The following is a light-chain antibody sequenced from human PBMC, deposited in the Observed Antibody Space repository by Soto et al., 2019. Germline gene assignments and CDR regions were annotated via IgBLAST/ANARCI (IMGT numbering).Light chain of an antibody. CDR1: QSISSY. V-gene: IGKV1-39*01. CDR3: KQSYSGFT. Sequence: DIQMTQSPSSLSASVGDRVTITCRASQSISSYLNWYQQKPGKAPKLLIYAASSLQSGVPSRFSGSGSETDLTLTISSLQPEKFATYYCKQSYSGFTFGPGTKVHIK. J-gene: IGKJ3*01. CDR2: AAS.